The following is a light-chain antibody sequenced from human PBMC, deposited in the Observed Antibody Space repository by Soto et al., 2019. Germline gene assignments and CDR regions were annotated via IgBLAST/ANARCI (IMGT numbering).Light chain of an antibody. V-gene: IGLV2-23*01. CDR1: SSDVGSYNL. CDR3: CSYVGSNVI. J-gene: IGLJ2*01. Sequence: QSVLTQPASVSGSPGQSITISCTRTSSDVGSYNLVSWFQQHPDKAPKLLLYDGSKRPSGVSNRFSGSKSGNTASLTISGLQAEDEGDYYCCSYVGSNVIFGGGTKLTVL. CDR2: DGS.